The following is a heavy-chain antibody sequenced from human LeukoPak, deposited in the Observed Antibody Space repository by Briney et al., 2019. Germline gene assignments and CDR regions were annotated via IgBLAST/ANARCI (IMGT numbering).Heavy chain of an antibody. D-gene: IGHD4-17*01. CDR1: GFTFGSYS. CDR3: ARNSVTTGYYFDY. V-gene: IGHV3-30*04. Sequence: GGSLRLFCAASGFTFGSYSMHWVRQAPGKGLEWVAVISYDGRNTYYAKSVKGRFTISRDDSKNTLYLKMNSLRADDTAVYYCARNSVTTGYYFDYWGQGTLVTVSS. CDR2: ISYDGRNT. J-gene: IGHJ4*02.